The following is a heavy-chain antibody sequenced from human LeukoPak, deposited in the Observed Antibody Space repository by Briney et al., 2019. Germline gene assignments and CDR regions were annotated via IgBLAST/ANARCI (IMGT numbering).Heavy chain of an antibody. D-gene: IGHD5-24*01. Sequence: GGSLRLSCAASGFTLSSYWMSWVRQAPGKGLEWVANIKQDGSEKYYVDSVKGRFTISRDNAKNSLYLQMNSLRAEDTAVYYCAKPPYGRDVYNYFDYWGQGTPVTVSS. CDR3: AKPPYGRDVYNYFDY. J-gene: IGHJ4*02. V-gene: IGHV3-7*05. CDR1: GFTLSSYW. CDR2: IKQDGSEK.